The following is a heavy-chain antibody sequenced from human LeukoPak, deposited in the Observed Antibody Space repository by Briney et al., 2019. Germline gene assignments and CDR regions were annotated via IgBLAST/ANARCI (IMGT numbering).Heavy chain of an antibody. CDR2: ISYDGSNK. Sequence: GGSLRLSCAASGFTFSSYGMHWVRQAPGKGLEWVAVISYDGSNKYYADSVKGRFTISRDNSKNTLYLQMNSLRAEDTAVYYCAKKLVSGYSYGPVDYWGQGTLVTVSS. CDR1: GFTFSSYG. D-gene: IGHD5-18*01. J-gene: IGHJ4*02. V-gene: IGHV3-30*18. CDR3: AKKLVSGYSYGPVDY.